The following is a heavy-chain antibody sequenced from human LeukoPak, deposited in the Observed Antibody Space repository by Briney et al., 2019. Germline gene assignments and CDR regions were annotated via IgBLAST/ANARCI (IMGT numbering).Heavy chain of an antibody. J-gene: IGHJ4*02. V-gene: IGHV3-33*06. CDR2: IWYDGSNK. D-gene: IGHD3-22*01. CDR3: AKEAHSGSYFDY. CDR1: GFTFSSYG. Sequence: PGRSLRLSCAASGFTFSSYGMHWVRQAPGKGLEWVAVIWYDGSNKYYADSVKGRFTISRDNSKNTLYLQMNSLRAEDTAVYYCAKEAHSGSYFDYWGQGTLVTVSS.